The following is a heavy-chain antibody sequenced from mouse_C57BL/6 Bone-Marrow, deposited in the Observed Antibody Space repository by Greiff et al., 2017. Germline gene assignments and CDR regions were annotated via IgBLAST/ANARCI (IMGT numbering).Heavy chain of an antibody. Sequence: VQLQQSGAELVRPGASVTLSCKASGYTFTDYEMHWVKQTPVHGLEWIGAIDPETGGTAYNQKFKGKAILTADKSSSTAYMELRSLTSEDSAVYYCTPHYYGSSRGYFDVWGTGTTVTVSS. V-gene: IGHV1-15*01. CDR3: TPHYYGSSRGYFDV. CDR2: IDPETGGT. CDR1: GYTFTDYE. D-gene: IGHD1-1*01. J-gene: IGHJ1*03.